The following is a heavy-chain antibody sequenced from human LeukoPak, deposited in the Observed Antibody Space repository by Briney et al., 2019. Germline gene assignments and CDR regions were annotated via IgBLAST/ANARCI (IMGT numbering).Heavy chain of an antibody. D-gene: IGHD6-13*01. V-gene: IGHV3-23*01. Sequence: GGSLRLSCAASGFTFSTFAMIWVRQPPGKGLEWVSSIFPSGGEIHYADSVRGRFTISRDNSKSTLSLQMNSLRAEDTALYYCAKDIRGSTSWYGLAYWGQGTLVTVSS. J-gene: IGHJ4*02. CDR1: GFTFSTFA. CDR3: AKDIRGSTSWYGLAY. CDR2: IFPSGGEI.